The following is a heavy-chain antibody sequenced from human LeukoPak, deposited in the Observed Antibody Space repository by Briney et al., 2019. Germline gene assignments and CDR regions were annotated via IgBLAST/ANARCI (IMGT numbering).Heavy chain of an antibody. V-gene: IGHV4-61*02. Sequence: SETLSLTCTVSGGSISSGSYYWSWIRQPAGKGLEWIGRIYTSGSTNYNPSLKSQVTISVDTSKNQFSLKLSSVTAADTAVYYCARVFRIAAAAYYFDYWGQGTLVTVSS. CDR2: IYTSGST. D-gene: IGHD6-13*01. CDR1: GGSISSGSYY. CDR3: ARVFRIAAAAYYFDY. J-gene: IGHJ4*02.